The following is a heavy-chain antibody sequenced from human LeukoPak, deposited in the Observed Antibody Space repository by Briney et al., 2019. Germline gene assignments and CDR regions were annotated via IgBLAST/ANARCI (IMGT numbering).Heavy chain of an antibody. V-gene: IGHV3-72*01. D-gene: IGHD6-19*01. CDR2: IRRKANSYTT. J-gene: IGHJ4*02. Sequence: PGGSLRLSCAASGFTFSSYGMHWVRQAPGRGLEWVGRIRRKANSYTTEYAASVKGRFIISRDDSRNSLYLQMNSLKTEDTAVYYCGRSPIGVAPLDYWGQGTLVTVSS. CDR1: GFTFSSYG. CDR3: GRSPIGVAPLDY.